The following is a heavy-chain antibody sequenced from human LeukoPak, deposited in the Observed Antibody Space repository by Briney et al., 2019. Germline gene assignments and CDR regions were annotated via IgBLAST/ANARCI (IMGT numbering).Heavy chain of an antibody. CDR3: VRGGGAFCGSDCDRNFDY. D-gene: IGHD2-21*02. CDR2: IYSNGNT. J-gene: IGHJ4*02. Sequence: GGSLRLSCAASGFAVINNYMSWVRQAPGKGLEWVSVIYSNGNTYYADSVRGRFIISRENFKNTVSLQMNSLRGEDTAVYFCVRGGGAFCGSDCDRNFDYWGQGTLVTVSS. CDR1: GFAVINNY. V-gene: IGHV3-66*01.